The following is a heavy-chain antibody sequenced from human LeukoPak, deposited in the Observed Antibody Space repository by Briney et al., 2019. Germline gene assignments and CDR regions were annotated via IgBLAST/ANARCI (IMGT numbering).Heavy chain of an antibody. D-gene: IGHD6-19*01. CDR2: IKEDGTQK. J-gene: IGHJ5*02. CDR3: ARLYSSGWYQP. CDR1: GFTFSNFW. V-gene: IGHV3-7*01. Sequence: GGSLRLSCAASGFTFSNFWMTWVRQAPGKGLEWVANIKEDGTQKYYVDSVKGRFTISRDNAKNTLYLQMNSLRAEDTAVYYCARLYSSGWYQPWGQGTLVTVSS.